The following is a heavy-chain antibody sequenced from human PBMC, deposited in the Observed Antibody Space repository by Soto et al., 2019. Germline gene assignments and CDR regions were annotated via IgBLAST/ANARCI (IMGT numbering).Heavy chain of an antibody. CDR3: VRDGYCTYGLCYTNFFDY. D-gene: IGHD2-8*01. CDR1: GFTFSDYS. J-gene: IGHJ4*02. Sequence: EVQLVESGGGLAQPGGSLRLSCAASGFTFSDYSMNWVRQAPGKGLEWISYFSRSRSSDIIYYADSVEGRFTVSRDNAKNSLFLQMNSLRDEDTAVYYCVRDGYCTYGLCYTNFFDYWGQGTLVTVSS. V-gene: IGHV3-48*02. CDR2: FSRSRSSDII.